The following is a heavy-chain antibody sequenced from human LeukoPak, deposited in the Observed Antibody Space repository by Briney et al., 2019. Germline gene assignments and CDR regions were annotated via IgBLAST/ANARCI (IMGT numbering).Heavy chain of an antibody. D-gene: IGHD2-21*02. V-gene: IGHV1-18*04. J-gene: IGHJ4*02. CDR3: ARRRVVTAIPDY. Sequence: RASVKVSCKASGYTFTGYYVHWVRQAPGQGLEWMGWISAYNGNTNYAQKLQGRVTMTTDTSTSTAYMELRSLRSDDTAVYYCARRRVVTAIPDYWGQGTLVSVSS. CDR1: GYTFTGYY. CDR2: ISAYNGNT.